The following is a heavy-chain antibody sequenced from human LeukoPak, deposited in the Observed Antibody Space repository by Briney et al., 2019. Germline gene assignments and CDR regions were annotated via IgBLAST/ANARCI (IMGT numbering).Heavy chain of an antibody. V-gene: IGHV3-48*02. J-gene: IGHJ4*02. D-gene: IGHD6-13*01. Sequence: GGSLRLSCAASGFTFSSYSMNWVRQAPGKGLEWASYISSSSSTIYYADSVKGRFTISRDNAKNSLYLQMNSLRDEDTAVYYCARERPGYSSSSYSDYWGQGTLVTVYS. CDR1: GFTFSSYS. CDR2: ISSSSSTI. CDR3: ARERPGYSSSSYSDY.